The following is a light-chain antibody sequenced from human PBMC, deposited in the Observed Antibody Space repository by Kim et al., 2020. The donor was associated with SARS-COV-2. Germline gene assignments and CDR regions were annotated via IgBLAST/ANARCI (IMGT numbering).Light chain of an antibody. CDR3: QQYNSYPEN. CDR1: QSVGSS. Sequence: ASPGDSYSIPCRPSQSVGSSLAWYHQRPGKAPKLLIYKSSNLEAWVPSRFIGTGAATQFTLTISSLQPDDSATYYCQQYNSYPENFGQGTKREI. CDR2: KSS. J-gene: IGKJ2*01. V-gene: IGKV1-5*03.